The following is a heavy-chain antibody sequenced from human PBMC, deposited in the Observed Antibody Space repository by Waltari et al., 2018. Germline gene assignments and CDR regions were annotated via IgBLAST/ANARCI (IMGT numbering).Heavy chain of an antibody. D-gene: IGHD6-13*01. J-gene: IGHJ6*02. CDR3: ASGSSIAAAYYNYYGMDV. CDR1: GGNFSRYA. Sequence: QVQLVQSGAEVKKPGSSVKVSCKASGGNFSRYAISWVRQAPGPGLEWMGGIIPIFGTANYAQKFQGRVTITADESTSTAYMELSSLRSEDTAVYYCASGSSIAAAYYNYYGMDVWGQGTTVTVSS. V-gene: IGHV1-69*13. CDR2: IIPIFGTA.